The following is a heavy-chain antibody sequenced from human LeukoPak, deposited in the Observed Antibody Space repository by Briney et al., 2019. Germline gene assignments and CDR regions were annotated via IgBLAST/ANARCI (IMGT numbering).Heavy chain of an antibody. CDR1: GGSISSYY. D-gene: IGHD5-18*01. CDR3: ARGAGYSYGV. Sequence: PSETLSLTRTVSGGSISSYYWSWLRQPPGKGLEWIGYIYYSGSTNYNPSLKSRVTISVDPSKNQFSLKLSSVTAADTAVYYCARGAGYSYGVWGQGTLVTVSS. J-gene: IGHJ4*02. CDR2: IYYSGST. V-gene: IGHV4-59*01.